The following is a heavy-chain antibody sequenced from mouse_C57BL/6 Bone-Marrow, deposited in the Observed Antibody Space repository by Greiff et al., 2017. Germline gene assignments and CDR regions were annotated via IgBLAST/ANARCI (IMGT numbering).Heavy chain of an antibody. Sequence: EVQLQQSGPELVKPGASVKISCKASGYTFTDYYMNWVKQSHGKSLEWIGDINPNNGGTSYNQKFKGKATLTVDKSSSTAYMELRSLTSEDSAVYYCAREGDYYGSRTWYFDVWGTGTTVTVSS. CDR3: AREGDYYGSRTWYFDV. D-gene: IGHD1-1*01. CDR1: GYTFTDYY. J-gene: IGHJ1*03. V-gene: IGHV1-26*01. CDR2: INPNNGGT.